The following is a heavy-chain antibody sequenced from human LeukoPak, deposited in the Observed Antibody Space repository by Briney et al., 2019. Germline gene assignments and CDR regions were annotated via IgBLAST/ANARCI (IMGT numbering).Heavy chain of an antibody. V-gene: IGHV3-74*01. CDR3: ASHYYYYGMDV. CDR1: GFTFSSYW. Sequence: SGGSLRLSCAASGFTFSSYWMHWVRQAPGKGLEWVSGISWNSGSIGYADSVKGRFTISRDNSKNTLYLQMNSLRAEDTAVYYCASHYYYYGMDVWGQGTTVTVSS. J-gene: IGHJ6*02. CDR2: ISWNSGSI.